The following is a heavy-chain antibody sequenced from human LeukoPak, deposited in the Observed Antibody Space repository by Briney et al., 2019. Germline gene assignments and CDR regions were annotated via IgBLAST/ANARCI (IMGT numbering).Heavy chain of an antibody. CDR1: GFTFSSYW. Sequence: AGGSLRLSCAASGFTFSSYWMHWVHQAPGKGLVWVSRIKSDGSNTNYADSVKGRFTISRDNAKNTLHLRMNSLRAEDTAVYYCARGGYYGSGRYYFDSWGQGTLVTVSS. V-gene: IGHV3-74*01. J-gene: IGHJ4*02. CDR3: ARGGYYGSGRYYFDS. D-gene: IGHD3-3*01. CDR2: IKSDGSNT.